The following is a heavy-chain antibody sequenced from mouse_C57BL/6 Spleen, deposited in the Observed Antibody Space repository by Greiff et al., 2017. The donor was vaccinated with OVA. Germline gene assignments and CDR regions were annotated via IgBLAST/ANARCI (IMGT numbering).Heavy chain of an antibody. J-gene: IGHJ3*01. CDR3: ARGANWGFAY. CDR1: GYSITSGYY. V-gene: IGHV3-6*01. CDR2: ISYDGSN. D-gene: IGHD4-1*01. Sequence: VQLQQSGPGLVKPSQSLSLTCSVTGYSITSGYYWNWIRQFPGNKLEWMGYISYDGSNNYNPSLKNRISITRDTSKNQFFLKLNSVTTEDTATYYCARGANWGFAYWGQGTLVTVSA.